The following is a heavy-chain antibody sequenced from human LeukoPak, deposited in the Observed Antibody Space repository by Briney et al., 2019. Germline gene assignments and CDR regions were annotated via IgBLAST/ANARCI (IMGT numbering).Heavy chain of an antibody. CDR2: IIPIFGTA. D-gene: IGHD4-17*01. Sequence: WASVKVSCXASGGTFSSYAISWVRQAPGQGLEWMGGIIPIFGTANYAQKFQGRVTITADESTSTAYMELSSLRSEDTAVYYCARLNGNYGARHYYYYMDVWGKGTTVTVSS. J-gene: IGHJ6*03. CDR1: GGTFSSYA. V-gene: IGHV1-69*13. CDR3: ARLNGNYGARHYYYYMDV.